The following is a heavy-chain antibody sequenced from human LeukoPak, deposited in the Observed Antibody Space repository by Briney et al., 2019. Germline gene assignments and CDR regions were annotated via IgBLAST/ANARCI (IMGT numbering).Heavy chain of an antibody. CDR1: GFTFSDYA. J-gene: IGHJ6*03. Sequence: GGSLRLSCTASGFTFSDYAMNWVRQAPGKGLEWVAFIRYDGSNKYYANSVKGRFTISRDNSKNTLYLQMNSLRAEDTAVYYCAKDSRLSITIFGVAPYYYYYYMDVWGKGTTVTVSS. CDR3: AKDSRLSITIFGVAPYYYYYYMDV. V-gene: IGHV3-30*02. D-gene: IGHD3-3*01. CDR2: IRYDGSNK.